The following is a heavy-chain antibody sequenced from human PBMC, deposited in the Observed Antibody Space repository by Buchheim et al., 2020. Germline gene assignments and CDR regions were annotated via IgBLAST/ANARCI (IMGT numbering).Heavy chain of an antibody. J-gene: IGHJ4*02. D-gene: IGHD6-6*01. CDR2: ISYGGSNK. CDR1: GFTFSSYG. Sequence: QVQLVESGGGVVQPGRSLRLSCAASGFTFSSYGMHWVRQAPGKGLEWVAVISYGGSNKYYADSVKGRFTISRNNSKNTLYLQMNSLRAEDTAVYYCAKDPFSSSSPYYFDYWGQGTL. V-gene: IGHV3-30*18. CDR3: AKDPFSSSSPYYFDY.